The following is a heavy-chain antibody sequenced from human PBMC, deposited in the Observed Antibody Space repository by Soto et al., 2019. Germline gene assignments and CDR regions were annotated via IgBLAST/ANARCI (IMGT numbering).Heavy chain of an antibody. CDR2: INAGNGTT. D-gene: IGHD6-25*01. J-gene: IGHJ4*02. CDR1: GYTFTSYA. V-gene: IGHV1-3*01. CDR3: AREGSSGHDY. Sequence: ASVKVSCKASGYTFTSYAMHWVRQAPGQRLEWMGWINAGNGTTKYSQKFQGRVTITADESTSTAYMELSSLRSEDTAVYYCAREGSSGHDYWGQGTLVTVSS.